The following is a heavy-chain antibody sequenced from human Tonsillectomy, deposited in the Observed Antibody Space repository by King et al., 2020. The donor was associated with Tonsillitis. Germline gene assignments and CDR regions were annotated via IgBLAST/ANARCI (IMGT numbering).Heavy chain of an antibody. CDR2: ISSSSSTI. Sequence: VQLVQSGGGLVQPGGSLRLSCAASGFTFSSYSMNWVRQAPGKGLEWVSYISSSSSTIYYADSVKGRFTISRDNAKNSLYLQMNSLRAEDTAVYYCARSPRGTLGYFDYWGQGTLVTVSS. V-gene: IGHV3-48*01. CDR3: ARSPRGTLGYFDY. D-gene: IGHD1-1*01. CDR1: GFTFSSYS. J-gene: IGHJ4*02.